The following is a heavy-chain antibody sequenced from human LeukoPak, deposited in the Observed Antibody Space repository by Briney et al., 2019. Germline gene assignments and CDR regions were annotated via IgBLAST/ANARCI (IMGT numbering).Heavy chain of an antibody. CDR1: GGTFSSYA. Sequence: SVKVSCKASGGTFSSYAISWVRQAPGQGLEWMGGIIPIFGTANYAQKFQGRVTITADESTSTAYMELSSLRSEDTAVYYCARDFGSGWYDYYYYGMGVWGQGTTVTVSS. CDR3: ARDFGSGWYDYYYYGMGV. D-gene: IGHD6-19*01. V-gene: IGHV1-69*01. CDR2: IIPIFGTA. J-gene: IGHJ6*02.